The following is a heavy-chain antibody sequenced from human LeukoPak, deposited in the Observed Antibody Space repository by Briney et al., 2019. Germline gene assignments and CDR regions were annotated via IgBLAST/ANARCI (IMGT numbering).Heavy chain of an antibody. J-gene: IGHJ4*02. V-gene: IGHV3-23*01. CDR1: GFTFRTYS. D-gene: IGHD4-17*01. CDR2: ISGSGGST. Sequence: GGSLRLFCAASGFTFRTYSMNWVRQAPGKGLEWVSAISGSGGSTYYADSVKGRFTISRDNSKNTLYLQMNSLRAEDTAVYYCAKENPTVITDYFDYWGQGTLVTVSS. CDR3: AKENPTVITDYFDY.